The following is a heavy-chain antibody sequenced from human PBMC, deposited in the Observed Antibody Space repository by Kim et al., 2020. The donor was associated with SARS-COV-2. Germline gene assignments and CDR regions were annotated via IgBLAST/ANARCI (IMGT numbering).Heavy chain of an antibody. J-gene: IGHJ5*02. CDR3: ARHKDIVVVPAAFDP. V-gene: IGHV5-10-1*01. Sequence: SFQGHVTISADKSISHAYLQWSSLKASDTAMYYCARHKDIVVVPAAFDPWGQGTLVTVSS. D-gene: IGHD2-2*01.